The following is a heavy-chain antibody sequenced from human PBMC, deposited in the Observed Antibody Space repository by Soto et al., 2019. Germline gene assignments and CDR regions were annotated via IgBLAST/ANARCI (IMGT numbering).Heavy chain of an antibody. V-gene: IGHV6-1*01. CDR3: ARVSRVWYSSGWYSTKSYYYYYGMDV. CDR2: TYYRSKWYD. Sequence: PSQTLSLTCAISGDSVSSNNAAWAWIRQSPSRGLEWLGRTYYRSKWYDDYAVSVKSRITINPDTSKNQFSLQLNSVTPEDTAVYYCARVSRVWYSSGWYSTKSYYYYYGMDVWGQGTTVTVSS. CDR1: GDSVSSNNAA. J-gene: IGHJ6*02. D-gene: IGHD6-19*01.